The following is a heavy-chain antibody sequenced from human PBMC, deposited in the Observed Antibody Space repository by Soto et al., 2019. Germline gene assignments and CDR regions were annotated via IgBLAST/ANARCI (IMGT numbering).Heavy chain of an antibody. J-gene: IGHJ6*02. CDR2: IHPGDSDT. D-gene: IGHD4-17*01. CDR1: GFSFSRYT. V-gene: IGHV5-51*01. Sequence: GESLKISCVGSGFSFSRYTVGWVRQVPGKGLEWMGVIHPGDSDTIYSPSFQGQVTISADKSISTAYLQWSSLKASDTAMYYCTLSYGDSYYYYYGMDVWGQGTTVTVSS. CDR3: TLSYGDSYYYYYGMDV.